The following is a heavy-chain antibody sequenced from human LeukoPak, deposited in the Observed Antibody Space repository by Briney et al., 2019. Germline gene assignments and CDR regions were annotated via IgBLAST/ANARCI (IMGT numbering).Heavy chain of an antibody. CDR1: GFTVSSNY. CDR3: ARGPWAAAGGSIDGLDI. V-gene: IGHV3-53*04. D-gene: IGHD6-13*01. Sequence: PSGGSLRLSCAASGFTVSSNYMGWVRQAPGKGLEWVSVIYPGGSTYYADSVKGRFTISRHNSENTLDLQMNSLRVEDTAVYYCARGPWAAAGGSIDGLDIWGQGTMVTVSS. CDR2: IYPGGST. J-gene: IGHJ3*02.